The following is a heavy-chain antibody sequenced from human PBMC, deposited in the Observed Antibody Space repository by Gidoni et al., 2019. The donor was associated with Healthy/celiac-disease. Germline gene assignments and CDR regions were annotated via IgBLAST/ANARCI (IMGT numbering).Heavy chain of an antibody. CDR1: GFTFSSYA. J-gene: IGHJ4*02. Sequence: EVQLLESGGGLVQPGGSLRLSCAASGFTFSSYAMSWVRQAPGKGLEGVSAISGSGGSTYYADSVKGRFTISRDNSKNTLYLQMNSLRAEDTAVYYCAKLPYDSSGYYPFDYWGQGTLVTVSS. CDR3: AKLPYDSSGYYPFDY. CDR2: ISGSGGST. V-gene: IGHV3-23*01. D-gene: IGHD3-22*01.